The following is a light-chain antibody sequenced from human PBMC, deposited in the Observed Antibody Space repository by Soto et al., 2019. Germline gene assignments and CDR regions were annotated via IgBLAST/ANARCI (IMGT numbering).Light chain of an antibody. CDR3: QQSYSIPLT. V-gene: IGKV1-39*01. CDR1: QSINTY. CDR2: AAS. J-gene: IGKJ4*01. Sequence: DIQMTQPPSSLSASVGDRVIITCRASQSINTYLHWYQQKPGKAPKLLIYAASSLQSGVPSRFSGSGSGTDFTLTISSLQPEDFATYYCQQSYSIPLTFGGGTEVEIK.